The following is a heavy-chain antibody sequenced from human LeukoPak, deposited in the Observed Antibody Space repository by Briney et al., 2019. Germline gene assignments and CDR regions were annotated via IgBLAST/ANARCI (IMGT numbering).Heavy chain of an antibody. D-gene: IGHD3-10*01. J-gene: IGHJ4*02. CDR2: INPNSGGT. CDR1: GYTFTGYY. Sequence: ASVKVSCKASGYTFTGYYMHWVRQAPGQGLEWMGWINPNSGGTNYAQKFQGWVTMTRDTSISTAYMELSRLRSEDTAVYYCVAEVIEVTMGDYWGQGTLVSVSS. V-gene: IGHV1-2*04. CDR3: VAEVIEVTMGDY.